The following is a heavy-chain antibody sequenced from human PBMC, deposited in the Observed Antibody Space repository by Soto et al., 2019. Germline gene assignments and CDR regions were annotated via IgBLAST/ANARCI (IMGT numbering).Heavy chain of an antibody. CDR1: GITFTYAW. J-gene: IGHJ3*01. D-gene: IGHD2-21*01. CDR2: VKSEAGGGTI. CDR3: AHIGDLPPTDFFST. V-gene: IGHV3-15*01. Sequence: EVQLVESGGGLVNPGGSLRLSCAASGITFTYAWMTWVRQAPGRGLEWVGRVKSEAGGGTIDYAAPVKGRFTISRDDSRSMLYLQMNSLKSEDTADYYCAHIGDLPPTDFFSTWGQGTVVTVSS.